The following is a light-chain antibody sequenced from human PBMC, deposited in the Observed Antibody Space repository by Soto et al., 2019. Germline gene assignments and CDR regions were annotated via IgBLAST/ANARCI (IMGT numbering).Light chain of an antibody. CDR2: AAS. J-gene: IGKJ2*01. V-gene: IGKV1-6*01. CDR3: LQDYNYPYT. Sequence: AIQMTQSPSSLSASVGDRVTITSRASQGIRNVVCWYKQKPGKAPKRLIYAASSLQSGVPSRFSGSGSGTDFTLTISSQQPEDFATYYCLQDYNYPYTFGQGTKLEIK. CDR1: QGIRNV.